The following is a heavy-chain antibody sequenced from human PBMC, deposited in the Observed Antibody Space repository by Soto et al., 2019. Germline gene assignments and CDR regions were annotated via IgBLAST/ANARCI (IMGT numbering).Heavy chain of an antibody. Sequence: GGSLRLSCAVSGFTFSSYSMNWVRQAPGKGLEWVSSISSSSSYIYYADSVKGRITISRDNAKNSLYLQMNSLRAEDTAVYYCARASGWYQFDYWGQGTLVTVSS. D-gene: IGHD6-19*01. CDR2: ISSSSSYI. CDR3: ARASGWYQFDY. CDR1: GFTFSSYS. J-gene: IGHJ4*02. V-gene: IGHV3-21*01.